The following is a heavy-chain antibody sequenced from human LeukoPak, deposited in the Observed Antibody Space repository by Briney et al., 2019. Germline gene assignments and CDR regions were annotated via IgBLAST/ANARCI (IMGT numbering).Heavy chain of an antibody. J-gene: IGHJ4*02. CDR2: ISHDGSNY. V-gene: IGHV3-30*18. CDR3: AKATGSSWYYFDD. D-gene: IGHD6-13*01. Sequence: PGRSLRLSCAASGFTFSSYGMHWVRQAPGKGLEWVAVISHDGSNYYYADSVKGRFTISRDNSKNTLYLQMNSLRTEDTAVYYCAKATGSSWYYFDDWGLGTLVTVSS. CDR1: GFTFSSYG.